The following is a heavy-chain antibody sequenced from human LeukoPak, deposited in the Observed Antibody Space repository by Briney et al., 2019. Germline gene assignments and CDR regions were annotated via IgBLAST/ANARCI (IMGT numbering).Heavy chain of an antibody. V-gene: IGHV3-7*01. D-gene: IGHD3-3*01. Sequence: GGSLRLSCAASGFTFSSYWMSWVRQAPGKGLEWVANIKQDGSEKYYVNSVKGRFTISRDNAKNTLYLQMNSLRAEDTAVYYCASVYYDFWSGYCQFDYWGQGHLVTVSS. J-gene: IGHJ4*02. CDR1: GFTFSSYW. CDR2: IKQDGSEK. CDR3: ASVYYDFWSGYCQFDY.